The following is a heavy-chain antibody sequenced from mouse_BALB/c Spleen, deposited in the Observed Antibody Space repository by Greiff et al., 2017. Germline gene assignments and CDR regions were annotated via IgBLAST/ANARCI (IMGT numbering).Heavy chain of an antibody. CDR1: GFSLSTSGMG. Sequence: QVTLKVCGPGILQPSQTLSLTCSFSGFSLSTSGMGVSWIRQPSGKGLEWLAHIYWDDDKRYNPSLKSRLTISKDTSSNQVFLKITSVDTADTATYYCARSGGNYRFAYWGQGTLVTVSA. J-gene: IGHJ3*01. CDR2: IYWDDDK. CDR3: ARSGGNYRFAY. D-gene: IGHD2-1*01. V-gene: IGHV8-12*01.